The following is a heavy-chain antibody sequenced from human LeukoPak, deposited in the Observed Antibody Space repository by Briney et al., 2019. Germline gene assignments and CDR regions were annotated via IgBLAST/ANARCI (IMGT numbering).Heavy chain of an antibody. CDR1: GGSFSGYY. V-gene: IGHV4-34*01. CDR3: ARDSVESGYDSWWFDP. Sequence: SETLSLTCAVYGGSFSGYYWSWIRQPPGKGLEWLGEINHSGSTNYNPSLKSRVTISVDRSKNQFSLKLSSVTAADTAVYYCARDSVESGYDSWWFDPWGQGTLVTVSS. J-gene: IGHJ5*02. CDR2: INHSGST. D-gene: IGHD5-12*01.